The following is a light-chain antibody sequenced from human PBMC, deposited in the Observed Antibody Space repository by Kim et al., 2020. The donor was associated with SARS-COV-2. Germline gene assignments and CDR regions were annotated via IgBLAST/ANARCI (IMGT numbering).Light chain of an antibody. CDR2: GAA. CDR3: QQSYSAQYT. J-gene: IGKJ2*01. CDR1: RSIAGY. V-gene: IGKV1-39*01. Sequence: SASVGDRGTITCRASRSIAGYLHWYQQKVGKAPTLLISGAADLQAGVPSRFRGSGSGTDFTLTISSLQPEDFAIYYCQQSYSAQYTFGPGTKLEI.